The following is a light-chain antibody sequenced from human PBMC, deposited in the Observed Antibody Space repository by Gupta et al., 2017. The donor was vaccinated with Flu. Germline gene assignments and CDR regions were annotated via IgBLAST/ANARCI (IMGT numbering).Light chain of an antibody. J-gene: IGKJ5*01. Sequence: PATLSLSPGERATLFFRASQTVETCLGWYQQKPGQVPRLLVYGAFNRVTGISDRFRGSGSETDFTLTIISLEAEDFAVYYCHQGYDRPITFGQGTRLDIK. CDR1: QTVETC. V-gene: IGKV3-11*01. CDR3: HQGYDRPIT. CDR2: GAF.